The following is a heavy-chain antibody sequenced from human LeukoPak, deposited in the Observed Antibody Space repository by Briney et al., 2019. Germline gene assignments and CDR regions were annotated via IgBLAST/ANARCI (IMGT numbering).Heavy chain of an antibody. V-gene: IGHV4-39*07. Sequence: SETLSLTCTVSGGSISSSSYYWGWIRQPPGKGLEWIGSIYYSGSTYYNPSLKSRVTISVDTSKNQCSLKLSSVTAADTAVYYCARDQALYSSSWFPPLDYWGQGTLVTVSS. CDR2: IYYSGST. J-gene: IGHJ4*02. D-gene: IGHD6-13*01. CDR3: ARDQALYSSSWFPPLDY. CDR1: GGSISSSSYY.